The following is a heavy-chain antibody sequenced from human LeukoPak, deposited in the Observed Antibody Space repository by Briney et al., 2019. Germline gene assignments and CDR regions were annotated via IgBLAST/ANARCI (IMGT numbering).Heavy chain of an antibody. V-gene: IGHV3-23*01. CDR3: AKSNYYDSSGYPPLFDY. Sequence: GGSLRLSCAASGFTFSSYAMSWVRQAPGKGLEWVSATSGSGGSTYYADSVKGRFTISRDNSKNTLYLQMNSLRAEDTAVYYCAKSNYYDSSGYPPLFDYWGQGTLVTVSS. J-gene: IGHJ4*02. D-gene: IGHD3-22*01. CDR1: GFTFSSYA. CDR2: TSGSGGST.